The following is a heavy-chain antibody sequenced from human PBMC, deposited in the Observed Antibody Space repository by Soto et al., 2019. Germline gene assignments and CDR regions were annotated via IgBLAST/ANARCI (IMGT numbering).Heavy chain of an antibody. J-gene: IGHJ6*02. Sequence: QVQLVQSGAEVKKPGSSVKVSCKASGGTFSSYAISWVRQAPGQGLEWMGGIIPIFGTANYAQKFQGRVTIAAAESTSAAYMEMSSRRSEDTAVYYCASSFRGSTGAWEDPYYYYGMDVWGQGTTVTVSS. CDR2: IIPIFGTA. CDR1: GGTFSSYA. D-gene: IGHD1-26*01. V-gene: IGHV1-69*01. CDR3: ASSFRGSTGAWEDPYYYYGMDV.